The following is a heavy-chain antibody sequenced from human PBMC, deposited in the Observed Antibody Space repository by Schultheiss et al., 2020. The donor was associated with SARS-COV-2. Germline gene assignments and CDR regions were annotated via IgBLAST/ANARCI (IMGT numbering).Heavy chain of an antibody. D-gene: IGHD3-10*01. J-gene: IGHJ6*02. Sequence: GGSLRLSCTASGFTFGDYAMSWVRQAPGKGLEWVSDISDSGATMYYADSVKGRFTVSRDNSKNTLYLQMNSLRAEDTAVYYCARVYYYGSGSYAYYGMDVWGQGTTVTVSS. CDR3: ARVYYYGSGSYAYYGMDV. CDR2: ISDSGATM. V-gene: IGHV3-23*01. CDR1: GFTFGDYA.